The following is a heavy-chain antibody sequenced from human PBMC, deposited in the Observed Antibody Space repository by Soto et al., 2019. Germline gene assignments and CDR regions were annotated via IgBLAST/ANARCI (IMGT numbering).Heavy chain of an antibody. CDR2: IYWNDDK. D-gene: IGHD6-25*01. Sequence: SGPTLVNPTQTLTLTCTFSGFSLTTSGVGVGWIRQPPGKAPEWLALIYWNDDKRYSPSLQSRLTITKDTSKNQVVLTLTNIDPVHTATYYCAHRLGSRGSFDYWGQGSLVTVSS. V-gene: IGHV2-5*01. J-gene: IGHJ4*02. CDR1: GFSLTTSGVG. CDR3: AHRLGSRGSFDY.